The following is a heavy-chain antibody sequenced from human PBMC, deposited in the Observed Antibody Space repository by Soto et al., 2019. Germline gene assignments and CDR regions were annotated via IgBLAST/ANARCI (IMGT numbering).Heavy chain of an antibody. Sequence: QMELVQSGAEVKKSGSSMKVSCKASGGTFTSYTFSWVRQAPGQGLEWMGGIIPFLNTSNYAQKFPARVTSTADGSTNTVYMELSSLTSEDTAIYYCASNIVGTNDFESWGQGTLVTVSS. CDR3: ASNIVGTNDFES. CDR2: IIPFLNTS. J-gene: IGHJ4*02. CDR1: GGTFTSYT. D-gene: IGHD5-12*01. V-gene: IGHV1-69*01.